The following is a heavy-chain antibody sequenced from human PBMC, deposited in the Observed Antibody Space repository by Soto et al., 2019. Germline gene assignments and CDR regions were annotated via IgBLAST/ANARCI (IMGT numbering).Heavy chain of an antibody. CDR3: ARHPSDFWFDP. Sequence: PSVTLSLTCTVSGGSISSSSYFWGWIRQPPGKGLEWIGSIYYSGSTYYNPSLKSRVTVSVDTSKNQFSLKLSSVTAADTAVYYCARHPSDFWFDPWGQGTRVTVSS. CDR2: IYYSGST. J-gene: IGHJ5*02. V-gene: IGHV4-39*01. CDR1: GGSISSSSYF. D-gene: IGHD2-21*02.